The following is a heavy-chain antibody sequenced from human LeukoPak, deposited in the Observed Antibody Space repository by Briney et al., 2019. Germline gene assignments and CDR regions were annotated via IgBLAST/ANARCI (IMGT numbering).Heavy chain of an antibody. J-gene: IGHJ4*02. CDR3: ARWAGSGSSDY. D-gene: IGHD3-10*01. V-gene: IGHV3-11*01. CDR1: GFTFSNYY. Sequence: VGSLRLSSAASGFTFSNYYMSWIRQAPGKGLECVSYISSSGSTIYYADSVKGRFTISRDNAKNSLYLQMNSLRAEDTAVYYCARWAGSGSSDYWGQGTLVTVSS. CDR2: ISSSGSTI.